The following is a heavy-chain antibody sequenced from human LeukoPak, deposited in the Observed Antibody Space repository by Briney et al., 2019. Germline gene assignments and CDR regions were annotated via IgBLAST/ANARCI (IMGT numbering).Heavy chain of an antibody. V-gene: IGHV4-39*07. CDR1: GGSISSSSYY. D-gene: IGHD3-10*01. CDR2: IYYSGST. J-gene: IGHJ5*02. CDR3: ARNPPKLLWFGGRRIYNWFDP. Sequence: SETLSLTCTVSGGSISSSSYYWGWIRQPPGKGLEWIGSIYYSGSTYYNPSLKSRVTISVDTSKNQFSLKLSSVTAADTAVYYCARNPPKLLWFGGRRIYNWFDPWGQGTLVTVSS.